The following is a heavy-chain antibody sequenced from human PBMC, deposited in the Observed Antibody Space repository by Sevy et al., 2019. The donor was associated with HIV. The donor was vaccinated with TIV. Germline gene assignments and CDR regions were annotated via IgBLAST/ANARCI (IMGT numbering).Heavy chain of an antibody. CDR1: GGSITSLY. Sequence: SGTLSLTCTVSGGSITSLYWNWIRQPPGKGLEWIANIYYNGDINYNPSLKSRVTLSLDTSKNQFSLRLSSVTAADTAMYYFAGENAWGRGYSWGQGTLVTVSS. CDR3: AGENAWGRGYS. CDR2: IYYNGDI. J-gene: IGHJ4*02. V-gene: IGHV4-59*11. D-gene: IGHD7-27*01.